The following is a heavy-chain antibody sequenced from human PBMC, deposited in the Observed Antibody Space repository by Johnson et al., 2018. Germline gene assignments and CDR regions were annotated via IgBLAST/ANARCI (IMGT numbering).Heavy chain of an antibody. CDR2: ISSSGSTI. V-gene: IGHV3-11*04. CDR1: GFTFSDYY. CDR3: ARGGSSSWTYNWFDP. Sequence: QLVETGGGLVQXGGSXRLXCAASGFTFSDYYMSWIRQAPGKGLEWVSYISSSGSTIYYADSVTGRFTISSDHAKNTPYLQMNSLRADDTAGYYCARGGSSSWTYNWFDPWGQGTLVTVSS. J-gene: IGHJ5*02. D-gene: IGHD6-13*01.